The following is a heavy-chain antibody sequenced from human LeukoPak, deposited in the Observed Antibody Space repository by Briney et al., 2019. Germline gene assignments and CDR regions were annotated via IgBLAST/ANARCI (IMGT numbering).Heavy chain of an antibody. J-gene: IGHJ6*03. CDR2: IYGNGST. Sequence: SETLSLTCTVSGDPISDYCWTWIRQPAGKGLEWIGRIYGNGSTNYNPSLKSRVAMSIDTSKMQFSLKLRSVTAADTAVYYRARVGEWLFDIDVWGKGTTVIVSS. D-gene: IGHD3-16*01. CDR3: ARVGEWLFDIDV. CDR1: GDPISDYC. V-gene: IGHV4-4*07.